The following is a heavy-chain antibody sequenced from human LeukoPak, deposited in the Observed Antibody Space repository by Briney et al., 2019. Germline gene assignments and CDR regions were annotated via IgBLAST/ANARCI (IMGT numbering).Heavy chain of an antibody. V-gene: IGHV4-61*02. J-gene: IGHJ3*02. CDR3: ARDLGLGPPVDFWSGNVAFDI. D-gene: IGHD3-3*01. CDR2: IYTSGST. CDR1: GGSISSGSYY. Sequence: PSQTLSLTCTVSGGSISSGSYYWSWIRQPAGKGLEWIGRIYTSGSTNYNPSLKSRVTISVDTSKNQFSLKLSSVTAADTAVYYCARDLGLGPPVDFWSGNVAFDIWGQGTMVTVSS.